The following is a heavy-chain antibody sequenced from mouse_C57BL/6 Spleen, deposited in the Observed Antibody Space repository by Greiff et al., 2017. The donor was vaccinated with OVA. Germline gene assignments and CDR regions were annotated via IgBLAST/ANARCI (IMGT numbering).Heavy chain of an antibody. CDR2: IYPGSGST. CDR1: GYTFTSYW. D-gene: IGHD1-1*01. Sequence: QVQLKQPGAELVKPGASVKMSCKASGYTFTSYWITWVKQRPGQGLEWIGDIYPGSGSTNYNEKFKSKATLTVDTSSSTAYMQLSSLTSEDSAVYYCAHYYGSSFYFDYWGQGTTLTVSS. J-gene: IGHJ2*01. V-gene: IGHV1-55*01. CDR3: AHYYGSSFYFDY.